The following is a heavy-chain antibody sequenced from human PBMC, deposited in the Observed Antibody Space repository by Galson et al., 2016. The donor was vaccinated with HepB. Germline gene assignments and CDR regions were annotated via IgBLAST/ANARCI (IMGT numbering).Heavy chain of an antibody. J-gene: IGHJ6*02. CDR2: INRDESST. D-gene: IGHD6-19*01. Sequence: SLRLSCAASGFTFSSYYMHWVRQAPGKGLVWVSRINRDESSTSYADYVKGRFTISRDNAKNTLYLQMNSLRAEDTAVYYCAKVRAVAYLPDYYYYYGMYVWGQGTTVTVSS. V-gene: IGHV3-74*01. CDR1: GFTFSSYY. CDR3: AKVRAVAYLPDYYYYYGMYV.